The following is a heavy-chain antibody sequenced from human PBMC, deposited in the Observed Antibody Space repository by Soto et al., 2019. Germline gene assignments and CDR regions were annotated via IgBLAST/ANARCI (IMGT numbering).Heavy chain of an antibody. V-gene: IGHV3-33*01. CDR3: ARDGCGGDCPNDY. CDR1: GFTFSSYG. J-gene: IGHJ4*02. D-gene: IGHD2-21*02. CDR2: IWYDGSNK. Sequence: QVQLVESGGGVVQPGRSLRLSCAASGFTFSSYGMHWVRQAPGKGLEWVAVIWYDGSNKYYADSVKGRFTISRDNSKNTLYLQMNSLRAEDTAVYYCARDGCGGDCPNDYWGQGNLVTVSS.